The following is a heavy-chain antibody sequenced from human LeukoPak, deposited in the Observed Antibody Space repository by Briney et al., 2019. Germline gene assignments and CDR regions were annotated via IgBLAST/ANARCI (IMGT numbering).Heavy chain of an antibody. CDR1: GGTITSYY. Sequence: SETLSLTCTVSGGTITSYYWTWIRQSPGKGLEWIGYIYHSGRTNYNPSLKSRVTISVDTSKNQFSLKLSSVTAADTAVYFCARVEVAGTFWYFDLWGRGTLVTVSS. CDR2: IYHSGRT. CDR3: ARVEVAGTFWYFDL. D-gene: IGHD6-19*01. V-gene: IGHV4-59*01. J-gene: IGHJ2*01.